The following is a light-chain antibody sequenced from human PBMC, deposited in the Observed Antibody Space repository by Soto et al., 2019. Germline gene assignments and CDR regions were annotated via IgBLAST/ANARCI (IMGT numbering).Light chain of an antibody. V-gene: IGKV3-11*01. CDR2: DAS. Sequence: EIVLTPSPATLSLSPGARATLFCWASQSVNRYLAWYQQKPGQAPRLLMYDASKRATGIPARSSGGGSGTDFTLTTSSREPEDFAVYYCQQRDIWPWTFGQGTKGDIK. CDR3: QQRDIWPWT. CDR1: QSVNRY. J-gene: IGKJ1*01.